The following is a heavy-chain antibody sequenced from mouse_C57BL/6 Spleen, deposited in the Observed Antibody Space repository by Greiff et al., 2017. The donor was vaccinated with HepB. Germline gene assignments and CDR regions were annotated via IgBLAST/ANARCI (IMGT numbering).Heavy chain of an antibody. J-gene: IGHJ1*03. CDR3: ARYKGDGSSYWYFDV. V-gene: IGHV7-3*01. Sequence: DVMLVESGGGLVQPGGSLSLSCAASGFTFTDYYMSWVRQPPGKALEWLGFIRNKANGYTTEYSASVKGRFTISRDNSQSILYLQMNALRAEDSATYYCARYKGDGSSYWYFDVWGTGTTVTVSS. CDR1: GFTFTDYY. D-gene: IGHD1-1*01. CDR2: IRNKANGYTT.